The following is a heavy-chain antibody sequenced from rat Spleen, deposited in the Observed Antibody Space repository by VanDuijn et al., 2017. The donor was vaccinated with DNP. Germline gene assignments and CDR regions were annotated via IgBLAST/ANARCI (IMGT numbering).Heavy chain of an antibody. Sequence: EVQLVESGGGLVQPGRSLKLPCAASGLPFSAYYMAGVRQAPAKGLEWVAYIGSPAYAPYYADSVKGRFTISRDNAKSTLYLQMNTLRSEDMATYYCVRWNSGHFDYWGQGVMVTVSS. CDR3: VRWNSGHFDY. CDR2: IGSPAYAP. V-gene: IGHV5-22*01. CDR1: GLPFSAYY. D-gene: IGHD4-3*01. J-gene: IGHJ2*01.